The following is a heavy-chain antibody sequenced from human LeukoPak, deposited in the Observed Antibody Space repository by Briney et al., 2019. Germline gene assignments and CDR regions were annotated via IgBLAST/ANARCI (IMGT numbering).Heavy chain of an antibody. D-gene: IGHD7-27*01. CDR2: MSPNSGDT. V-gene: IGHV1-8*02. CDR3: ARGPPNWGYDY. Sequence: ASVKVSCKASGYTFTSYGISWVRQAPGQGLEWVGWMSPNSGDTGYAQKFQDRVTMTRNTSISTAYMELSSLRSDDTAVYYCARGPPNWGYDYWGPGTLVTVSS. J-gene: IGHJ4*02. CDR1: GYTFTSYG.